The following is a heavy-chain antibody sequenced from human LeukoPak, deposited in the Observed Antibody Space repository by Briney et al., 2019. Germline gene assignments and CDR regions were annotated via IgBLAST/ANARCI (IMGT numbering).Heavy chain of an antibody. Sequence: KASETLSLTCTVSGGSISSGSYYWSWIRQPAGKGLEWIGRIYTSGSTNYNPSLKSRVTISVDTSKNQFSLKLSSVTAADTAVYSXXXXXDSSGYEGRFDPWGQGTLVTVSS. J-gene: IGHJ5*02. CDR3: XXXXDSSGYEGRFDP. CDR1: GGSISSGSYY. CDR2: IYTSGST. V-gene: IGHV4-61*02. D-gene: IGHD3-22*01.